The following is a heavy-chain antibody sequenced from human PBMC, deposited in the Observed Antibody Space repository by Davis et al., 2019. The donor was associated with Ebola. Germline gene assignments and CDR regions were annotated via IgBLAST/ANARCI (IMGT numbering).Heavy chain of an antibody. CDR2: IYHSGST. D-gene: IGHD4-17*01. CDR3: ASVNYGATSGWFDP. CDR1: GGSISSGGYS. J-gene: IGHJ5*02. V-gene: IGHV4-30-2*01. Sequence: LRLSCAVSGGSISSGGYSWSWIRQPPGKGLEWIGYIYHSGSTYYNPSLKSRVTISVDRSKNQFSLKLSSVTAADTAVYYCASVNYGATSGWFDPWGQGTLVTVSS.